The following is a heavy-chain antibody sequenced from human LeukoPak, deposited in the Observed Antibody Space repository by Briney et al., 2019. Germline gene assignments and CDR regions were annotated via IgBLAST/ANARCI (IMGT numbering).Heavy chain of an antibody. CDR2: MSSSGSTT. CDR3: ARAGLLFYFDY. Sequence: GGSLRLSCTASGFIFDNYEMNWVRQPPGKGLEWVAYMSSSGSTTYYAASVKGRFIISRDNARDSLFLQMNSLRVEDTPIYYCARAGLLFYFDYWGQGALVTVSS. CDR1: GFIFDNYE. D-gene: IGHD2/OR15-2a*01. V-gene: IGHV3-48*03. J-gene: IGHJ4*02.